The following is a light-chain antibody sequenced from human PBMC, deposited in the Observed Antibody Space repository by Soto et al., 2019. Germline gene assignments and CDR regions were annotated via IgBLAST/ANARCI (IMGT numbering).Light chain of an antibody. CDR2: GAS. CDR1: QSVSSN. Sequence: EIVMTQSPAPLSVSPGERATLSCRASQSVSSNLAWYQQKPGQAPRLLIYGASTRATGIPARFSGSGSGTEFTLTIGSLQSEDFAVYYCQQYNNWGTFGQGTKVEIK. J-gene: IGKJ1*01. CDR3: QQYNNWGT. V-gene: IGKV3-15*01.